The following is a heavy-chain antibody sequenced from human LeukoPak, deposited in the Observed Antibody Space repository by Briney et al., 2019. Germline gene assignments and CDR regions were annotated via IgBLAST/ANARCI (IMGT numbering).Heavy chain of an antibody. CDR3: ARGTWETAARPYSFDT. CDR1: GFSFISFG. CDR2: TSGYNGDT. D-gene: IGHD1-26*01. J-gene: IGHJ4*02. V-gene: IGHV1-18*01. Sequence: ASVKVSCKAFGFSFISFGFNWVRQAPGQGLEWMGWTSGYNGDTKYAQKFQGRVTMTTDKSTSTAYMELRSLRSDDTAVYYCARGTWETAARPYSFDTWGQGTLVTVTS.